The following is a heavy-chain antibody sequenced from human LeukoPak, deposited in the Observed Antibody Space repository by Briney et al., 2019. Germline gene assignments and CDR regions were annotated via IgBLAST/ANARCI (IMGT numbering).Heavy chain of an antibody. D-gene: IGHD2-21*02. CDR2: IYPGDSDT. J-gene: IGHJ5*02. CDR1: GYSFTSYW. V-gene: IGHV5-51*01. Sequence: GESLQISCKGSGYSFTSYWIGWVRQMPGKGLEWMGIIYPGDSDTRYSPSFQGQVTISADKSISTAYLQWSSLKASDTAMYYCARQLAYCGGDCYSGWFDPWGQGTLVTVSS. CDR3: ARQLAYCGGDCYSGWFDP.